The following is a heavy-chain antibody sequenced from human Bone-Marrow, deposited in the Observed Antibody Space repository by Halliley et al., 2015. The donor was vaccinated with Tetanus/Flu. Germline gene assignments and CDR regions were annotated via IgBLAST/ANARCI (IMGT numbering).Heavy chain of an antibody. J-gene: IGHJ4*02. Sequence: ISPNGDYTPYANSVKGRFTISRDNAKNTLYLQMNTLRPEDAAVYYGVKDIPIEGATRRYFDYWGQGTLITVSS. D-gene: IGHD1-26*01. CDR2: ISPNGDYT. V-gene: IGHV3-64D*06. CDR3: VKDIPIEGATRRYFDY.